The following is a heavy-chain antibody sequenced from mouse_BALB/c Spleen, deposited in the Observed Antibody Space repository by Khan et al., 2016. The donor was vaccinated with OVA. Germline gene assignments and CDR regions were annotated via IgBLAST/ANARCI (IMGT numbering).Heavy chain of an antibody. Sequence: EVQLQQSGAELVKPGASVKLSCTASGFNIKDTYMHWVKQRPEQGLEWIGRIDPANGNTKYDPKFQGKATITADTSSNTAYLQFSSLTSEDTAVYYCAREGTYFWYFDVWGAGTTVTVSS. D-gene: IGHD2-10*01. CDR2: IDPANGNT. CDR1: GFNIKDTY. J-gene: IGHJ1*01. CDR3: AREGTYFWYFDV. V-gene: IGHV14-3*02.